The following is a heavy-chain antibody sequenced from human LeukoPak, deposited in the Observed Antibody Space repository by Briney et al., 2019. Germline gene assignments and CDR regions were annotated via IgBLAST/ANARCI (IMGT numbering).Heavy chain of an antibody. D-gene: IGHD5-18*01. Sequence: GSLRLSCAASGFTFSSYWMSWVRKAPGKGLGWGANINQDGSEKYYADSVKGRFTISRDNAKKSLYVQMNSLRAEDTAVYYCAREDTAMFDFDYWGQGTLVTVSS. CDR3: AREDTAMFDFDY. J-gene: IGHJ4*02. V-gene: IGHV3-7*03. CDR1: GFTFSSYW. CDR2: INQDGSEK.